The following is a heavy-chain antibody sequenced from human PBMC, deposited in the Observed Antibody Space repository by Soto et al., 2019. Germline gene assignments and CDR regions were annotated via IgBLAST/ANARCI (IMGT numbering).Heavy chain of an antibody. Sequence: GGSLRLSCVASGFTFSSYWMSWVRQAPGKGLEWVANIKSDGSEMYYVDSVQGRFTISRDNARKSLYLQMNSLRVEDTALYYCARDLGVVIIAEYFQHWGQGTLVTVSS. D-gene: IGHD3-22*01. CDR3: ARDLGVVIIAEYFQH. J-gene: IGHJ1*01. CDR2: IKSDGSEM. CDR1: GFTFSSYW. V-gene: IGHV3-7*03.